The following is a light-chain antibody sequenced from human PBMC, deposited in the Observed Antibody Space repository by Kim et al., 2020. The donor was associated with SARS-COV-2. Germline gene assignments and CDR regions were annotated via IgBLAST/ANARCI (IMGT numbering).Light chain of an antibody. CDR2: DVS. CDR3: CSYTMRKTWV. V-gene: IGLV2-14*03. J-gene: IGLJ3*02. CDR1: SSNVGGHRY. Sequence: QSALTQPASVAGSPGQSITISCTGTSSNVGGHRYVSWYQQYPGKAPTLLMFDVSNRPSGVSDRFSGSKSANTASLTISGLQPEDEAEYYCCSYTMRKTWVFGGGTKVTVL.